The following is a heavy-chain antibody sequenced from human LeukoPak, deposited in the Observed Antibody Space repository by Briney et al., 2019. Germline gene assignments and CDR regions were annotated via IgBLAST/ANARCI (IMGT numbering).Heavy chain of an antibody. Sequence: SETLSLTCTASGGSISSHYWSWIRQPPGKGLEWIGYIYYSGSTNYNPSLKSRVTISVDTSKNQFSLKLSSVTAADTAVYYCASSRWELLRITYWGQGTLVTVSS. CDR1: GGSISSHY. J-gene: IGHJ4*02. D-gene: IGHD1-26*01. V-gene: IGHV4-59*11. CDR2: IYYSGST. CDR3: ASSRWELLRITY.